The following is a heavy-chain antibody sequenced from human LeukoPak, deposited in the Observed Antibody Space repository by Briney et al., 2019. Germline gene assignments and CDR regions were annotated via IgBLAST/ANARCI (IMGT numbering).Heavy chain of an antibody. CDR2: ISSSGNNI. Sequence: AGGSLRLSCAASGFTFSSYEMNWVRQAPGKGLEWVSYISSSGNNIYYADSVKGRFTISRDNAKNSLYLQMNSLRAEDTAVYYCARVPMVRTIDLSFDYWGQGTLVTVSS. D-gene: IGHD3-10*01. V-gene: IGHV3-48*03. CDR3: ARVPMVRTIDLSFDY. J-gene: IGHJ4*02. CDR1: GFTFSSYE.